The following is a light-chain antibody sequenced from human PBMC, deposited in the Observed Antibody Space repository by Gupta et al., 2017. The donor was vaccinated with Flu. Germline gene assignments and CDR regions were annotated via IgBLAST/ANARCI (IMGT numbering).Light chain of an antibody. Sequence: GDRVTITCRASPRINTWLAWYQQKSGKAPTVLIYKASTLKSGVPSRFSGSGSGTEFTLTISGLQPDDFATYYCQQYHTYPITVGQGTKVEI. CDR2: KAS. CDR1: PRINTW. V-gene: IGKV1-5*03. CDR3: QQYHTYPIT. J-gene: IGKJ2*01.